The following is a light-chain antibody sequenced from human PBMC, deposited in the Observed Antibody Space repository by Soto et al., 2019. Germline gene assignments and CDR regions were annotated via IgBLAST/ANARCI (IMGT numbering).Light chain of an antibody. Sequence: IVLTQSPATLSSSPGERATLSCRASPSVTNYLAWYQQKPGQAPRLLIYGASTRATGLPARFSGSGSGTQFTLTISSLQSEDFAVYYCQQYNNWPITFGQGTRLEIK. CDR2: GAS. J-gene: IGKJ5*01. CDR1: PSVTNY. CDR3: QQYNNWPIT. V-gene: IGKV3-15*01.